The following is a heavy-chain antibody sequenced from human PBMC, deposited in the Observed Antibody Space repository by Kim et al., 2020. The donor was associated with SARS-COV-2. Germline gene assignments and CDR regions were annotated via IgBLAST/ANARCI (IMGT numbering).Heavy chain of an antibody. CDR1: GFTFSSYG. Sequence: GGSLRLSCAASGFTFSSYGMHWVRQAPGKGLEWVAVISYDGSNKYYADSMKGRFTISRDNSKNTLYLQMNSLRAEDTAVYYCATSRRDRPFDYWGQGTLVT. CDR3: ATSRRDRPFDY. D-gene: IGHD3-22*01. J-gene: IGHJ4*02. CDR2: ISYDGSNK. V-gene: IGHV3-30*03.